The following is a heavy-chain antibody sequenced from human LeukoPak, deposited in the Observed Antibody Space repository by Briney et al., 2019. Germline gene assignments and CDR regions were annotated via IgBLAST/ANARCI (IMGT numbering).Heavy chain of an antibody. CDR1: GYSISSGYY. J-gene: IGHJ4*02. CDR3: AREIGGSYSGPDY. Sequence: SETLSLTCTVSGYSISSGYYWGWIRQPPGKGLEWIGSIYHSGSTYYNPSLKSRVTISVDTSENQFSLKLSSVTAADTAVYYCAREIGGSYSGPDYWGQGTLVTVSS. CDR2: IYHSGST. V-gene: IGHV4-38-2*02. D-gene: IGHD1-26*01.